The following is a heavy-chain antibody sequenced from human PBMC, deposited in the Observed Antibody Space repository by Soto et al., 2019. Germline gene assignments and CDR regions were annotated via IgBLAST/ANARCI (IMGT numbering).Heavy chain of an antibody. D-gene: IGHD5-18*01. J-gene: IGHJ4*02. CDR3: ARDGNFALRGYSFGFDF. CDR1: GYRFTTFY. V-gene: IGHV1-2*06. Sequence: ASVKVSCKASGYRFTTFYIHWVRQAPGQGLEWIGRMNVDTGGTTYAQKFQGRVTMTRDTSISTAYMEVTNVKSDDTAIYYCARDGNFALRGYSFGFDFWGQGTRVTVYS. CDR2: MNVDTGGT.